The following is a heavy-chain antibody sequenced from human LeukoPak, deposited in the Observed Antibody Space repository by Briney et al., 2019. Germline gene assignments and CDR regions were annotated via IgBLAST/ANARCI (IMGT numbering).Heavy chain of an antibody. CDR1: GYTFTSNY. Sequence: ASVKVSCKASGYTFTSNYIHRVRQAPGQGLEWMGMIYPRDGSTSYAQKFQGRVTVTRDTSTSTVHMELSGLRSEDTAVYYCGIDQEGFDYWGQGTLVTV. J-gene: IGHJ4*02. CDR2: IYPRDGST. V-gene: IGHV1-46*01. CDR3: GIDQEGFDY.